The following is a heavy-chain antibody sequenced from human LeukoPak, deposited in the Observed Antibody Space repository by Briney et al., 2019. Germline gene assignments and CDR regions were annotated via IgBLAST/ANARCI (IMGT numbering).Heavy chain of an antibody. V-gene: IGHV1-2*04. Sequence: ASVKVSCKASGYTFTSYYMHWVRQAPGQGLEWMGWINPNSGGTNYAQRFQGWVTMTRDTSISTAYMELSRLRSDDTAVYYCARDRRGSRRIFDGYDYWGQGTLVTVSS. CDR3: ARDRRGSRRIFDGYDY. CDR2: INPNSGGT. CDR1: GYTFTSYY. J-gene: IGHJ4*02. D-gene: IGHD6-13*01.